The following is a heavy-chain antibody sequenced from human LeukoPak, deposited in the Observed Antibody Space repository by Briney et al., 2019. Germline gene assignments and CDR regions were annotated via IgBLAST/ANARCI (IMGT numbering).Heavy chain of an antibody. D-gene: IGHD2-21*02. Sequence: GGSLRLSCTASGFSFSDYAMSWVRQAPGKGLEWVSSMTDSGDNTYDADSVKGRFTISRDNSKNTLYLQMNSLRAEDTAVYYCAKQAVTANFDYWGQGTLVTVSS. V-gene: IGHV3-23*01. CDR2: MTDSGDNT. CDR3: AKQAVTANFDY. J-gene: IGHJ4*02. CDR1: GFSFSDYA.